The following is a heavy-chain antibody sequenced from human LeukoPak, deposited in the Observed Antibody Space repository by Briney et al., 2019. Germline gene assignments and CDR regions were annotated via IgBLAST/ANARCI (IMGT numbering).Heavy chain of an antibody. J-gene: IGHJ4*02. CDR3: ARVYSSGWYIDY. V-gene: IGHV1-18*01. CDR2: LSAYNGNT. D-gene: IGHD6-19*01. Sequence: ASVKISCKAAGYTFTSYGISWVRQAPGQGLEWMGWLSAYNGNTNYAQNLQGRVTMTTDTSTGTAYMELRSLRSDDTAVYYCARVYSSGWYIDYWGQGTLVTVSS. CDR1: GYTFTSYG.